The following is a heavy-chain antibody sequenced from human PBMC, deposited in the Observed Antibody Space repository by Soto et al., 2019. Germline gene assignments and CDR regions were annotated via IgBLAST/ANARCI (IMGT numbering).Heavy chain of an antibody. Sequence: GESLKISCKGSGYNFAGYWIAWVRQMPGKGLELMGIIYPSDSDTRYRPSFQGQVTISADKSISSAYLQWSSLRASDTAMYYCARGGVSTRTFDYWGQGTPITVSS. CDR3: ARGGVSTRTFDY. CDR1: GYNFAGYW. D-gene: IGHD3-3*01. J-gene: IGHJ4*02. V-gene: IGHV5-51*01. CDR2: IYPSDSDT.